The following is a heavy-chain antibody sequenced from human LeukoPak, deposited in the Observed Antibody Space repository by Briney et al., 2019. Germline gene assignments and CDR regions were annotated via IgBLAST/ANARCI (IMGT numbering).Heavy chain of an antibody. CDR2: ISVGGGNT. Sequence: GTSLRLSCAASGFTFSRYAMSWVRRVPGKGLEWVSLISVGGGNTHYADSVTGRFTISRDDSRSTLHLQMNNLRVEDAALYYCVRDLDSTALFEVPGDKWGQGTVVIVSS. CDR3: VRDLDSTALFEVPGDK. CDR1: GFTFSRYA. D-gene: IGHD2/OR15-2a*01. J-gene: IGHJ4*02. V-gene: IGHV3-23*01.